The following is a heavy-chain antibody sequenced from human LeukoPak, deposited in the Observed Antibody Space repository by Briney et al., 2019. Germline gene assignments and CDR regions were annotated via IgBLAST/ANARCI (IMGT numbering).Heavy chain of an antibody. CDR2: ISAYNGNT. V-gene: IGHV1-18*01. CDR1: GYTFTSYG. J-gene: IGHJ3*02. D-gene: IGHD3-22*01. CDR3: ASGEVDYYDSSGYHPDALDI. Sequence: ASVKVSCKASGYTFTSYGISWVRQAPGQGLEWMGWISAYNGNTNYAQKLQGRVTMTTDTSTSTAYMELRSLRSDDTAVYYCASGEVDYYDSSGYHPDALDIWGQGTMVTVSS.